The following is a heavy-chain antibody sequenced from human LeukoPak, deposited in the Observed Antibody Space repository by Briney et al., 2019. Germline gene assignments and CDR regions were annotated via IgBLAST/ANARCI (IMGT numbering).Heavy chain of an antibody. V-gene: IGHV4-39*01. Sequence: SETLSLTCTVSGGSISSSSYYWGWIRQPPGKGLEWIGSIYYSGNTYYNPSLKSRVAISVDTSKNQFSLKLSSVTASDTAMYYCATKKWNYYFDYRGQGTLVSVSS. CDR1: GGSISSSSYY. J-gene: IGHJ4*02. CDR2: IYYSGNT. CDR3: ATKKWNYYFDY. D-gene: IGHD1-7*01.